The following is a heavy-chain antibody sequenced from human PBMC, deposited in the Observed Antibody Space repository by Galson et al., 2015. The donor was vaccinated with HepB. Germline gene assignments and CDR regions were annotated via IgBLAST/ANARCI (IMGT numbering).Heavy chain of an antibody. D-gene: IGHD6-19*01. CDR2: IKQDGSEK. J-gene: IGHJ4*02. CDR1: GFTFSSYW. V-gene: IGHV3-7*03. Sequence: SLRLSCAASGFTFSSYWMTWVRQAAGKGLEWVANIKQDGSEKYYVDSVKGRFTISRDNAKNSPYLQMNSLRAEDTAVYYCARVPAVAGKGMVFEYWGQGTLVTVSS. CDR3: ARVPAVAGKGMVFEY.